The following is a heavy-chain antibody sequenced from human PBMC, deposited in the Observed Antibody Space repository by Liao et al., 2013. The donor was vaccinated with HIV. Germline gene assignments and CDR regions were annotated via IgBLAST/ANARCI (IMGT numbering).Heavy chain of an antibody. V-gene: IGHV4-39*07. D-gene: IGHD3-10*01. J-gene: IGHJ6*03. CDR2: IYYSGVT. CDR3: ARTYYGSGSYYDYYYYYYMDV. Sequence: QLQLQESGPGLVKPSETLSLTCTPGKGLEWLGSIYYSGVTYYNPSLKSRVTISVDTSKSQFSLNLSSVTAADTAVYYCARTYYGSGSYYDYYYYYYMDVWGKGTTVTVSS.